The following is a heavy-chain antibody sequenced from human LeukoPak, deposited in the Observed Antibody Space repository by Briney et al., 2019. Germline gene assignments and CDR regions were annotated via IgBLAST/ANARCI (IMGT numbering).Heavy chain of an antibody. J-gene: IGHJ4*02. V-gene: IGHV4-39*07. CDR3: AKVKGGYFYALDS. CDR2: INYSGST. CDR1: GGSISSSSYY. D-gene: IGHD5-12*01. Sequence: PSETLSLTCTASGGSISSSSYYWGWIRQPPGKGLEWIGSINYSGSTYYNPSLKSRVTISVDRSKNQFSLSLSSVTAADTAVYYCAKVKGGYFYALDSWGQGTLVTVHS.